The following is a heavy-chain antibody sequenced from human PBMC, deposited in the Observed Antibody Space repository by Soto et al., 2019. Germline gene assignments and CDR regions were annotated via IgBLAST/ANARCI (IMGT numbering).Heavy chain of an antibody. CDR2: ISAYSGNT. CDR1: GYTFTSYG. Sequence: ASVKVSCKASGYTFTSYGISWVRQAPGQGLEWMGWISAYSGNTNYAQKLQGRATMTTDTSTSTAYMDLRSLKSDDTAMYYCARGSGSYYYYYGMDVWGQGTTVTVSS. D-gene: IGHD1-26*01. J-gene: IGHJ6*02. V-gene: IGHV1-18*01. CDR3: ARGSGSYYYYYGMDV.